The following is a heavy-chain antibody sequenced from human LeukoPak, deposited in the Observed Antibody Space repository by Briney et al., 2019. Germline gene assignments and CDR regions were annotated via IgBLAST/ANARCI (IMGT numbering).Heavy chain of an antibody. CDR1: GYTFTSYG. V-gene: IGHV1-18*01. Sequence: VASVKVSCKASGYTFTSYGISWVRQAPGQGLEWMGWISAYNGNTNYAQKLQGRVTMTTDTSTSTAYMELSSLRSEDTAVYYCARNPYYYDSSGFIYYFDYWGQGTLVTVSS. CDR2: ISAYNGNT. CDR3: ARNPYYYDSSGFIYYFDY. D-gene: IGHD3-22*01. J-gene: IGHJ4*02.